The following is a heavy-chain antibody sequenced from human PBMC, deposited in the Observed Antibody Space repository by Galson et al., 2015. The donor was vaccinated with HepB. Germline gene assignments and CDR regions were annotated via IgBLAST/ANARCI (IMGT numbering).Heavy chain of an antibody. CDR1: GFTFSSYW. CDR3: ARDRYYYYYYMDV. J-gene: IGHJ6*03. Sequence: SLRLSCAASGFTFSSYWVHWVRQAPGKGLVWVSRINSDGSSTSYADSVKGRFTISRDNAKNTLYLQMNSLRAEDTAVYYCARDRYYYYYYMDVWGKGTTVTVSS. V-gene: IGHV3-74*01. CDR2: INSDGSST.